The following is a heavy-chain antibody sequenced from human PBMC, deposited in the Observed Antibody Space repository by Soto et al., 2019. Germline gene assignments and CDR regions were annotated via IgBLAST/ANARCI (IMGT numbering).Heavy chain of an antibody. CDR1: GGTFSSYA. Sequence: QVQLVQSGAEVKKPGSSVKVSCKASGGTFSSYAISWVRQAPGQGRAWMGGIIPIFGTANYAQKFQGRVTITADEFTSTAYMELSSLSSEDTAVYYCAREFRHFRSSYYFDYWGQGTLVTVSS. D-gene: IGHD6-6*01. CDR2: IIPIFGTA. J-gene: IGHJ4*02. CDR3: AREFRHFRSSYYFDY. V-gene: IGHV1-69*01.